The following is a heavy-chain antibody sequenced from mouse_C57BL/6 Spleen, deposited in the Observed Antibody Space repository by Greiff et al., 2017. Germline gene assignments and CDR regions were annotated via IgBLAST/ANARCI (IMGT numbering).Heavy chain of an antibody. Sequence: VQLQQSGPGLVQPSQSLSITCTVSGFSLTSYGVHWVRQPPGKGLEWLGVIWRGGSTNYNAAFISRLSISKDNSKRQVFFKMISLQADDAAIYYCASFTTGFAYWGQGTLVTVSA. V-gene: IGHV2-4*01. D-gene: IGHD2-12*01. CDR1: GFSLTSYG. CDR2: IWRGGST. CDR3: ASFTTGFAY. J-gene: IGHJ3*01.